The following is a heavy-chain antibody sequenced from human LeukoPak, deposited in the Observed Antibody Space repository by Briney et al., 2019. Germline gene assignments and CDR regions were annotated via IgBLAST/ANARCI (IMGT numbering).Heavy chain of an antibody. CDR3: ARAPQQLVPGVDY. D-gene: IGHD6-13*01. CDR2: ISYDGSNK. CDR1: GFTFSSYA. J-gene: IGHJ4*02. V-gene: IGHV3-30-3*01. Sequence: GRSLRLSCAASGFTFSSYAMHWVRQAPGKGLEWVAVISYDGSNKYYADPVKGRFTISRDNSKNTLYLQMNSLRAEDTAVYYCARAPQQLVPGVDYWGQGTLVTVSS.